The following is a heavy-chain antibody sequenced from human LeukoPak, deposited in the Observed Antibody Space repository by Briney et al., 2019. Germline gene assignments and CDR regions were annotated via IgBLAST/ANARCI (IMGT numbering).Heavy chain of an antibody. Sequence: GSLRLSCAASGFTLSRNWMHWVRQAPGKGLVWVSRINSDGSSTSYADSVKGRFTISKDNAKNTLYLQMNSLRAEDTAVYYCARGNPGYSSSWHDYWGQGTLVTVSS. D-gene: IGHD6-13*01. J-gene: IGHJ4*02. CDR3: ARGNPGYSSSWHDY. CDR2: INSDGSST. V-gene: IGHV3-74*01. CDR1: GFTLSRNW.